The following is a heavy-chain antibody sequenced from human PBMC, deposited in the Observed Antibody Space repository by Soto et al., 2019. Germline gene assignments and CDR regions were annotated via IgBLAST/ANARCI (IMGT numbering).Heavy chain of an antibody. D-gene: IGHD5-12*01. CDR2: ISYDGSNK. V-gene: IGHV3-30-3*01. J-gene: IGHJ3*02. Sequence: QVQLVESGGGVVQPGRSLRLSCAASGFTFSSYAMHWVRQAPGKGLEWVAVISYDGSNKYYADSVKGRFTISKDNSKNTLYLQMNSLRAEDTAVYYCARDKGGYDDAFDIWGQGTMVTVSS. CDR3: ARDKGGYDDAFDI. CDR1: GFTFSSYA.